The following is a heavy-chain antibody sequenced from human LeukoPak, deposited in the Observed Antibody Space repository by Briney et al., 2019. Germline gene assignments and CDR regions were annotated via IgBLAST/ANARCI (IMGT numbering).Heavy chain of an antibody. V-gene: IGHV1-18*01. Sequence: GASVKVSCKASGYTFTSYGISWVRQAPGQGLEWMGWISAYNGNTNYAQKLQGRVTMTTDTSTSTAYMELSRLRSDDTAVYYCARDSDSSSSNPNINYYYMDVWGKGTTVTVSS. CDR2: ISAYNGNT. CDR3: ARDSDSSSSNPNINYYYMDV. CDR1: GYTFTSYG. D-gene: IGHD6-6*01. J-gene: IGHJ6*03.